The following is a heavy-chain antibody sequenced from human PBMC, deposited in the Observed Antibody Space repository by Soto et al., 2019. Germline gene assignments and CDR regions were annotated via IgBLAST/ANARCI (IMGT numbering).Heavy chain of an antibody. D-gene: IGHD6-19*01. V-gene: IGHV3-33*01. Sequence: QVQLVESGGGVVQPGRSLRLSCAASGFTFSSYGMHWVRQAPGKGLEWVAVIWYDGSNKYYADSVKGRFTISRDNSKNTLYLQMNSLRAEDTAVYYCAREGQWLVQGAFDIWGQWTMVTVSS. CDR3: AREGQWLVQGAFDI. CDR2: IWYDGSNK. J-gene: IGHJ3*02. CDR1: GFTFSSYG.